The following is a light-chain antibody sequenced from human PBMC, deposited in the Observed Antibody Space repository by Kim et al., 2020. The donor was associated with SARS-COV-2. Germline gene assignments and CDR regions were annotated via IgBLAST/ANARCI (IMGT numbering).Light chain of an antibody. CDR3: QQYGIAPPYT. V-gene: IGKV3-20*01. J-gene: IGKJ2*01. CDR1: QSVCSNC. CDR2: SAS. Sequence: PGERATHSCRASQSVCSNCLAWYQQIPRQAPRLLSYSASTRATAIPDRFSGSGSGTDFTLSISRLEPEDSAVYYCQQYGIAPPYTFGQGTKLEI.